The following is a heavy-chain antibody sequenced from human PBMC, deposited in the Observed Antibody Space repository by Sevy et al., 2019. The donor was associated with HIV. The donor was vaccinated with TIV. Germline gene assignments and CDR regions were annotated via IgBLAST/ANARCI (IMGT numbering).Heavy chain of an antibody. CDR3: VRQVIVPAGRGYWFDP. D-gene: IGHD2-2*01. Sequence: SETLSLICTVSGGSITSGSYYWGWIRHSPGKGLDWIGSIYYSGSNNQNPSLTSRVTMSVDMSKNQFSLKLSSVTAAGTAVYYCVRQVIVPAGRGYWFDPWGQGTLVTVSS. CDR2: IYYSGSN. V-gene: IGHV4-39*01. J-gene: IGHJ5*02. CDR1: GGSITSGSYY.